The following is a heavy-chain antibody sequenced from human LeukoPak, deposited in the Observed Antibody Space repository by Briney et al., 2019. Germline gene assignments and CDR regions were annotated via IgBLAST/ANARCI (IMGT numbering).Heavy chain of an antibody. D-gene: IGHD1-14*01. CDR1: GFTFNNYG. V-gene: IGHV3-23*01. CDR2: ISGGRT. Sequence: GGSLRLSCAASGFTFNNYGMSWVRQAPGKGLEWVSTISGGRTYYADSVKGRFTISRDNSKNTLYLQMNRLGAEDTAVYYCAKGPLGRFDPWGQGTLVTVSS. CDR3: AKGPLGRFDP. J-gene: IGHJ5*02.